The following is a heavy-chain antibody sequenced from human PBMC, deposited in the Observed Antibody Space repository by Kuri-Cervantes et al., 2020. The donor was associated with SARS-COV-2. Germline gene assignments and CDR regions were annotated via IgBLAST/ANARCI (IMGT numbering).Heavy chain of an antibody. CDR1: GFKFSSYE. V-gene: IGHV3-48*03. CDR3: ARDSSRITIFGVVTRYGMDV. Sequence: GESLKISCLGYGFKFSSYEMNWVRQAPGKGLEWISYISSSGRTTYYADSVKGRFTISRDNAKNSLYLQMDSLRGEDTAVYYCARDSSRITIFGVVTRYGMDVWGQGNTVNGAS. J-gene: IGHJ6*02. CDR2: ISSSGRTT. D-gene: IGHD3-3*01.